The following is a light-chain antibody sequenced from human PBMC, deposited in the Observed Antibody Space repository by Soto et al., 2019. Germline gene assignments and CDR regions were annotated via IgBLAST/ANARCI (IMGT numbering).Light chain of an antibody. CDR1: RSNIGAGYD. J-gene: IGLJ2*01. Sequence: QSVLTQPPSLSGAPGQRVTISCTGSRSNIGAGYDVHCYQHLPGTAPKVLIFDNSNRPSGLPDRYSDAKSCTSAPLAITRLQAEEEAVYYSHSFEVSLRGPEFGGGTKLTVL. CDR3: HSFEVSLRGPE. V-gene: IGLV1-40*01. CDR2: DNS.